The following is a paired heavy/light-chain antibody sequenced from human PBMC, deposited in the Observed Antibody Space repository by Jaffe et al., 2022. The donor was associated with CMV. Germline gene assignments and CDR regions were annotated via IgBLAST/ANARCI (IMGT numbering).Heavy chain of an antibody. V-gene: IGHV4-39*01. CDR1: GGSIRSSSYY. CDR2: IYYNENT. Sequence: QLQLQESGPGLVKPSETLSLTCTVSGGSIRSSSYYWAWIRQPPGKGLEWIGSIYYNENTYYNPSLKSRVSMFVETSKNQFSLKLTSVTAADTALYYCARSIASFWFDPWGQGALVTVSS. CDR3: ARSIASFWFDP. J-gene: IGHJ5*02. D-gene: IGHD6-6*01.
Light chain of an antibody. Sequence: DIQMTQSPSSVSGSVGDRVTITCRASQGISSWLAWYQQKPGKAPKLLIYAASSLQSGVPSRFSGSGSGTDFTLTISSLQPEDFATYYCQQANNFPRTFGQGTKVEIK. CDR3: QQANNFPRT. CDR1: QGISSW. J-gene: IGKJ1*01. V-gene: IGKV1-12*01. CDR2: AAS.